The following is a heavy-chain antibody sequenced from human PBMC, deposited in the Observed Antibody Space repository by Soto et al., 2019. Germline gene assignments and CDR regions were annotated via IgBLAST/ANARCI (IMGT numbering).Heavy chain of an antibody. CDR2: VYYSGSS. V-gene: IGHV4-31*03. J-gene: IGHJ5*02. Sequence: SETLSLTCTVSGDSISGGASFWSWIRQPPGKGLEWIANVYYSGSSYYNPSLKSRLTISVDTTKNQFSLQLKSMTAADTAVYYCAKLSCTSSTCYFPSWFDPWGQGTLVTVSS. CDR1: GDSISGGASF. D-gene: IGHD2-2*01. CDR3: AKLSCTSSTCYFPSWFDP.